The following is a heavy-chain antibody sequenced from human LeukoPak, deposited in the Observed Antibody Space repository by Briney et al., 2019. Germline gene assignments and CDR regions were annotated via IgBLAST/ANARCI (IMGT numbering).Heavy chain of an antibody. Sequence: SETLSLTCAVYGGSFSGYYWSWSRQPPGKGLEWIGEINHSGSTNYNPSLKSRVTISVDTSKNQFSLKLSSVTAADTAVYYCARVGHLAAAGTYDYWGQGTLVTVSS. V-gene: IGHV4-34*01. CDR2: INHSGST. D-gene: IGHD6-13*01. CDR1: GGSFSGYY. CDR3: ARVGHLAAAGTYDY. J-gene: IGHJ4*02.